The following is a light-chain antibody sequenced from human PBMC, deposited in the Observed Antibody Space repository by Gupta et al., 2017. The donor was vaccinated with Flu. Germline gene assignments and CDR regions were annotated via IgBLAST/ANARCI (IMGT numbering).Light chain of an antibody. Sequence: PSAVCASVGDRVTITCRASQDIDNRLGWYQQKPGKAPKLLIYGASSWGGEVPSRFSGSGSGTEFTLTITSLQSEDFATYYCQQAGSFPGTFGQGTKVDIK. CDR3: QQAGSFPGT. CDR1: QDIDNR. V-gene: IGKV1-12*01. CDR2: GAS. J-gene: IGKJ1*01.